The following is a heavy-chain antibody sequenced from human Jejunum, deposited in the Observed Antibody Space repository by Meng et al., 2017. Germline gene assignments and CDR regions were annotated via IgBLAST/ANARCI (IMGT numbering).Heavy chain of an antibody. CDR3: VYGPDY. CDR2: ISYDGSNN. CDR1: GFTFRSFA. J-gene: IGHJ4*02. Sequence: QVGPVESGGGGVQPGSSLILSCTAYGFTFRSFATEWVRQATGKGLEWVAVISYDGSNNYYAVSVMGRFTISRDNSKNTLYLEMNSLRPEDTAVYYCVYGPDYWGQGTLVTVSS. D-gene: IGHD2/OR15-2a*01. V-gene: IGHV3-30*01.